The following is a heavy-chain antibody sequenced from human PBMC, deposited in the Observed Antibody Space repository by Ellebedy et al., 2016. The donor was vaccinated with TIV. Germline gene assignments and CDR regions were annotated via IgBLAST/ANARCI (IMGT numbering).Heavy chain of an antibody. CDR3: AGSPSTGY. Sequence: PGGSLRLSCAASGFSVHNNYMSWVRQAPGKGLEWVSVIYSGGSTYYADSVKGRFTISRDKSKNTLYLQMTSLRAEDTAVYYCAGSPSTGYWGRGTLVTVSS. CDR1: GFSVHNNY. J-gene: IGHJ4*02. CDR2: IYSGGST. V-gene: IGHV3-53*01. D-gene: IGHD4-17*01.